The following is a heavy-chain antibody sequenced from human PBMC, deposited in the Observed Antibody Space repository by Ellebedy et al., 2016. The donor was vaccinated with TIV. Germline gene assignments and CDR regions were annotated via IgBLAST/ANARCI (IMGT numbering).Heavy chain of an antibody. CDR3: ARASGWELLWDY. D-gene: IGHD1-26*01. J-gene: IGHJ4*02. CDR1: GYTFTSYY. Sequence: ASVKVSCXASGYTFTSYYMHWVRQAPGQGLEWMGIINPSGGSTSYAQKFQGRVTMTRDTPTSTVYMELSSLRSEDTAVYYCARASGWELLWDYWGQGTLVTVSS. CDR2: INPSGGST. V-gene: IGHV1-46*01.